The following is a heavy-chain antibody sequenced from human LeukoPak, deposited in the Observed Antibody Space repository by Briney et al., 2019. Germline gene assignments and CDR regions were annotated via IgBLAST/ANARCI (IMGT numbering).Heavy chain of an antibody. J-gene: IGHJ4*02. D-gene: IGHD4-17*01. CDR3: ARNKGYGDYVADY. V-gene: IGHV1-2*02. Sequence: GASVKVSCEASGYTFTGYNLHWVRQAPGQGLEWMGWINPNTGGTNYAQKFQARVTMTRDTSISTAYMELSSLRSDDTAVYYCARNKGYGDYVADYWGQGTLVTVSS. CDR1: GYTFTGYN. CDR2: INPNTGGT.